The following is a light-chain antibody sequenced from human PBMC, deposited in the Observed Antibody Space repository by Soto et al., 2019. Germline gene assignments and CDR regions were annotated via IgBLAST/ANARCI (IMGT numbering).Light chain of an antibody. J-gene: IGLJ1*01. CDR3: SSYAGSYTFDV. CDR2: DVS. Sequence: QSPLTQPRSVSGSPGQSVTISCTGTSSDVGGYNYVSWYQQHPGKAPKLIIYDVSKRPSGVPDRFSGSKSGNTASLTISGLQAYDEADYYCSSYAGSYTFDVFGTGTKVTVL. V-gene: IGLV2-11*01. CDR1: SSDVGGYNY.